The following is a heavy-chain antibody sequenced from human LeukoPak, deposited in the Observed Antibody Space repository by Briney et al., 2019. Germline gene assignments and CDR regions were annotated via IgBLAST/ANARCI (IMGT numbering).Heavy chain of an antibody. CDR3: ARDLGIVVVTAPLDY. D-gene: IGHD2-21*02. J-gene: IGHJ4*02. Sequence: ASVKVSCKASGGTFSSYAISWVRQAPGQGLEWMGRIIPIFGTANYAQKFQGRVTITTDESTSTAYMELSSLRSEDTAVYYCARDLGIVVVTAPLDYWGQGTLVTVSS. CDR2: IIPIFGTA. CDR1: GGTFSSYA. V-gene: IGHV1-69*05.